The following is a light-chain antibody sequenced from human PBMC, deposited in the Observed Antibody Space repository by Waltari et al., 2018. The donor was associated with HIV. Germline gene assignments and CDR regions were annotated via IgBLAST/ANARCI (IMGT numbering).Light chain of an antibody. CDR3: QRANTSPS. Sequence: DIQMTQSPASVSASVGDTVTITCRASQAFSTWIAWYQQKPGRATKLLIYSASTLHSGVPSRFSGSGSGPDFTLTISNLQPEDFATYYCQRANTSPSFGGGTKVEIK. J-gene: IGKJ4*01. CDR2: SAS. V-gene: IGKV1-12*02. CDR1: QAFSTW.